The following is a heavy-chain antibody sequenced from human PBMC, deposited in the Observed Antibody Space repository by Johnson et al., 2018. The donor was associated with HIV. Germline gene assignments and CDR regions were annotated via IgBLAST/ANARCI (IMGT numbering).Heavy chain of an antibody. CDR3: AREGAWEVRPGAFDI. J-gene: IGHJ3*02. CDR1: GFTFSSYD. Sequence: VQLVESGGGLVQPGGSLRLSCAASGFTFSSYDMHWVRQATGKGLEWVSAIGTAGDTYYPGSVKGRFTISRDNSKNTLYLQMNSLGVEDTAVYYCAREGAWEVRPGAFDIWGQGTMVTVSS. V-gene: IGHV3-13*01. CDR2: IGTAGDT. D-gene: IGHD1-26*01.